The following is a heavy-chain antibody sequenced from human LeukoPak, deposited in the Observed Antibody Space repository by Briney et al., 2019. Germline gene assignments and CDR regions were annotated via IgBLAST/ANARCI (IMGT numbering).Heavy chain of an antibody. V-gene: IGHV3-48*03. D-gene: IGHD3-10*01. CDR1: GFTFSNYE. Sequence: GGSLRLSCAASGFTFSNYEMNWVRRAPGKGWGRFSYISSSGSTIYCADYVKGRFTISRHNAKNSLYLQMNSLRAEDTAVYYCASGGFGELSHDYWGQGTLVTVSS. J-gene: IGHJ4*02. CDR2: ISSSGSTI. CDR3: ASGGFGELSHDY.